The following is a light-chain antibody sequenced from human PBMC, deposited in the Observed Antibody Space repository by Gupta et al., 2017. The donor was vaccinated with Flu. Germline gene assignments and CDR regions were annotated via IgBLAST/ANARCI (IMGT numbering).Light chain of an antibody. CDR3: HSYDSSLGGSV. J-gene: IGLJ2*01. CDR1: SSNIGAGYD. CDR2: GDS. Sequence: QSVLTQPPSVSGAPGQRVTISCSGGSSNIGAGYDVHWYQQLPGTAPKLLIYGDSNRPSGVPDRFSGSKSATSASLAITGLQAEDEADYYCHSYDSSLGGSVFGGGTKLTVV. V-gene: IGLV1-40*01.